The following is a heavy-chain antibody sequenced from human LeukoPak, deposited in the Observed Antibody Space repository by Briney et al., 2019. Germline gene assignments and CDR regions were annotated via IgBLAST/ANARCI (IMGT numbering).Heavy chain of an antibody. D-gene: IGHD1-14*01. J-gene: IGHJ4*02. Sequence: PSETLSLTCTVSGGSISNYYWTWMRQPPGKGLEWIGYIYYTGSTNYNPSLKSRVTISLYTSKNQFSLQLTSVTAADTAVYYCARTDTTWSAYFDYWGQGSLVTVSS. CDR2: IYYTGST. V-gene: IGHV4-59*13. CDR3: ARTDTTWSAYFDY. CDR1: GGSISNYY.